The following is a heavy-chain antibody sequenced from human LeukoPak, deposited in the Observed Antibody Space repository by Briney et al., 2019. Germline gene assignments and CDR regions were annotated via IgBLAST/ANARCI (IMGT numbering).Heavy chain of an antibody. Sequence: GGSLRLSCAASGFTFSPYVMHWVRQAPGKGLEWVSSITSSSSDISYADSVKGRFTVSRDNAKNSLYLRMNSLRVEDTALYYCAREFYYGSGSDYWGQGTLVTVSP. CDR1: GFTFSPYV. CDR2: ITSSSSDI. D-gene: IGHD3-10*01. CDR3: AREFYYGSGSDY. V-gene: IGHV3-21*01. J-gene: IGHJ4*02.